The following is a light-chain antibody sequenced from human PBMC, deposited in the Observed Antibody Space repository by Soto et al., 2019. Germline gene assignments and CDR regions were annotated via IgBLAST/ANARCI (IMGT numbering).Light chain of an antibody. Sequence: DIQMTQSPSTLSASVGDRVTITCRASQKISTWLAWYQQKPGKAPKLLIYKASSLEGGVPSRFSGSGSGTALNITISNLQPDDFATYYCQQYNTYPLTFGGGTTVDIK. CDR2: KAS. V-gene: IGKV1-5*03. CDR3: QQYNTYPLT. J-gene: IGKJ4*01. CDR1: QKISTW.